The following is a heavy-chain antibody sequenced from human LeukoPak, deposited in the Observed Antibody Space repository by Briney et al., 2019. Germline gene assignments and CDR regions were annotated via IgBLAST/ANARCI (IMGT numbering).Heavy chain of an antibody. D-gene: IGHD2-2*01. Sequence: SVKVSCKASGGTFSSYAISWVRQAPGQGLEWMGGIIPIFGTANYAKKFQGRVTITADESTSTAYMELSSLRSEDTAVYYCARDSDVGYCSSTSCPSYYGMDVWGQGTTVTVSS. J-gene: IGHJ6*02. V-gene: IGHV1-69*13. CDR3: ARDSDVGYCSSTSCPSYYGMDV. CDR1: GGTFSSYA. CDR2: IIPIFGTA.